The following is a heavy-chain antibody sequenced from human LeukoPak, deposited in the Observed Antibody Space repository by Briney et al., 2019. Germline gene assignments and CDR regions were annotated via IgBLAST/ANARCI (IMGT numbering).Heavy chain of an antibody. D-gene: IGHD6-13*01. J-gene: IGHJ4*02. CDR2: INPNSGGT. V-gene: IGHV1-2*02. CDR3: ARGQYSSSWYSPFDY. Sequence: ASVKVSCKASGYTFTGYYMHWVRQAPGQGLEWMGWINPNSGGTNYAQKFQGRVTMTRDTSISTAYMELSRPRSDDTAVYYCARGQYSSSWYSPFDYWGQGTLVTVSS. CDR1: GYTFTGYY.